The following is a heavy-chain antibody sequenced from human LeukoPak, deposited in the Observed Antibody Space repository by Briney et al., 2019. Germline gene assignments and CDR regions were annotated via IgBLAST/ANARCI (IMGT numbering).Heavy chain of an antibody. CDR2: ISYDGSYE. V-gene: IGHV3-30*01. D-gene: IGHD6-13*01. CDR3: AKGAAAGTWGTSFDS. Sequence: GGSLRLSCAASGFTFNTYPMHWVRQAPGKGLEGVAVISYDGSYEYYAESVKGRFTISRDNSKNTLYLQINSLRAEDTAVYYCAKGAAAGTWGTSFDSWGQGTLVTVTS. CDR1: GFTFNTYP. J-gene: IGHJ4*02.